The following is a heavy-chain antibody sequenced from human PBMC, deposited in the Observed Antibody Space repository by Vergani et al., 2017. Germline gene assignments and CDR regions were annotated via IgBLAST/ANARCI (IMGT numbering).Heavy chain of an antibody. D-gene: IGHD2-2*01. CDR2: IYTSGST. CDR1: GGSISSGSYY. J-gene: IGHJ4*02. CDR3: ARYQTRAGYFDY. Sequence: QVQLQESGPGLVKPSQTLSLTCTVSGGSISSGSYYWSWIRQPAGKGLEWIGRIYTSGSTNYNPSLKSRVTISVDTSKNQFSLKLSSVTAADTAVYYCARYQTRAGYFDYWGQGTLVTVSS. V-gene: IGHV4-61*02.